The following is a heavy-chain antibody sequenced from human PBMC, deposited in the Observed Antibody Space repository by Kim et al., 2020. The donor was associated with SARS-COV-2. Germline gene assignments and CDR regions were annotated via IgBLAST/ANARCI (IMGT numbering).Heavy chain of an antibody. CDR3: ARVIEGGSSWGAVY. CDR1: GYTFTGYY. J-gene: IGHJ4*02. Sequence: ASVKVSCKASGYTFTGYYIHWVRQAPGQGLEWLGRINPNTGGTNYAQSFQGRVTMTMDTSISTAYMEVSRLRSDDTPLYYCARVIEGGSSWGAVYWCQGT. V-gene: IGHV1-2*06. D-gene: IGHD3-16*01. CDR2: INPNTGGT.